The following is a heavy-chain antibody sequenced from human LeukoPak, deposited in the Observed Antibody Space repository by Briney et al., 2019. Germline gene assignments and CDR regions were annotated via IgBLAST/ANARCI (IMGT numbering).Heavy chain of an antibody. CDR1: GFTFSSYF. D-gene: IGHD4-23*01. CDR2: ISGSGGTT. Sequence: GGSLRLSCAASGFTFSSYFMIWVRQAPGKGLEWVSAISGSGGTTYYADSVKGRFTISRDNSKNTLYLQMNRLRAEDTAVYYCAKDNGGNQNWYFDLWGRGTLVTVSS. V-gene: IGHV3-23*01. CDR3: AKDNGGNQNWYFDL. J-gene: IGHJ2*01.